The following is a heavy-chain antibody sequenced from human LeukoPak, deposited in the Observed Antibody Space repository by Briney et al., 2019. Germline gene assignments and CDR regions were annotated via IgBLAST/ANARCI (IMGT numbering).Heavy chain of an antibody. D-gene: IGHD2-2*01. CDR2: IYHSEST. Sequence: SETLSLTCTVSGYSISSGYYWGWIRQPPGKGLEWIGNIYHSESTNYNPSLKSRVTISVDTSKNQFSLKLSSVTAADTAVYYCAAAVVVPAAMLRFDYWGQGTLVTVSS. CDR3: AAAVVVPAAMLRFDY. J-gene: IGHJ4*02. V-gene: IGHV4-38-2*02. CDR1: GYSISSGYY.